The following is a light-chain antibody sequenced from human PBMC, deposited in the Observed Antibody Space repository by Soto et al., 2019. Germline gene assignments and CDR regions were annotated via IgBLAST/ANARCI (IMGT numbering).Light chain of an antibody. V-gene: IGKV3-20*01. CDR3: QQYGSSLTWT. CDR2: GAS. J-gene: IGKJ1*01. CDR1: QSVSSSF. Sequence: EIVLTQSPGTLSLSPGERATLSCRASQSVSSSFLAWYQQKPGQAPRLLTYGASSRATGLPDRFTGSGSGTDFPLTISRLEPDDFAVYYCQQYGSSLTWTFGQGTKVDIK.